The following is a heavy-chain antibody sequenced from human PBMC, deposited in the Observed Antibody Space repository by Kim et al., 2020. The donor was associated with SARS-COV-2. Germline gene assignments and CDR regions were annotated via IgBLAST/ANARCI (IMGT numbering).Heavy chain of an antibody. V-gene: IGHV3-11*01. CDR3: ARDPPGGFDYVFAFDI. Sequence: GGSLRLSCAASGFTFSDYYMSWIRQAPGKGLEWVSYISSSGSTIYYADSVKGRFTISRDNAKNSLYLQMNSLRAEDTAVYYCARDPPGGFDYVFAFDIWGQGTMVTVSS. CDR2: ISSSGSTI. D-gene: IGHD3-9*01. CDR1: GFTFSDYY. J-gene: IGHJ3*02.